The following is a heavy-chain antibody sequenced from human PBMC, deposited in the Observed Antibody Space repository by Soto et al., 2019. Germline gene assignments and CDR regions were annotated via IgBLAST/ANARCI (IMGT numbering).Heavy chain of an antibody. V-gene: IGHV4-34*01. J-gene: IGHJ5*02. CDR1: GGSFSGYY. Sequence: QVQLQQWGAGLLTPSETLSLTCAVYGGSFSGYYWSWIRQPPGKGLEWIGELNHSGSTNYNPSLKSRVTISVDTSKNQFSLKLSSVTAADTAVYYCARGLEGAPFGPWGQGTLVTVSS. D-gene: IGHD3-3*01. CDR3: ARGLEGAPFGP. CDR2: LNHSGST.